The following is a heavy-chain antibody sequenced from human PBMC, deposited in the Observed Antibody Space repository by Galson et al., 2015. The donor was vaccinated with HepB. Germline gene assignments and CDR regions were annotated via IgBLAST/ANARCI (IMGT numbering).Heavy chain of an antibody. CDR2: ISSSGSHI. Sequence: SLRLSCAASGFTFSNYGMNWVRQAPGKGLEWVSSISSSGSHIYYADSVKGRFTISRDNAKNSLYLQMNSLRADDTAVYSCARDPPYYDFWTGYSPFDYWGQGTLVTVSS. CDR3: ARDPPYYDFWTGYSPFDY. D-gene: IGHD3-3*01. V-gene: IGHV3-21*06. CDR1: GFTFSNYG. J-gene: IGHJ4*02.